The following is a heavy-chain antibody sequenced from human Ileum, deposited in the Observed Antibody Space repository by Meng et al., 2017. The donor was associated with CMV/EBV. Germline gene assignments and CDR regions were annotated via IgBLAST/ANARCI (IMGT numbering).Heavy chain of an antibody. D-gene: IGHD5/OR15-5a*01. Sequence: GGSLRLSCAASGFTLSNYWMSWVRQAPGKGLEWVANIKQDGSEIYYVDSVKGRFTISRDNAKNSLYLQMNSLRAEDTAVYYCARDIFLVSPILPGGTSDYWGQGTLVTVSS. J-gene: IGHJ4*02. CDR3: ARDIFLVSPILPGGTSDY. CDR1: GFTLSNYW. V-gene: IGHV3-7*01. CDR2: IKQDGSEI.